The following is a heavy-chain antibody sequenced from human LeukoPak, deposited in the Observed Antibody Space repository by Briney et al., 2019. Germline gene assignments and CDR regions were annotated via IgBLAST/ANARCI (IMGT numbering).Heavy chain of an antibody. J-gene: IGHJ5*02. Sequence: SETLSLTCTVSGGSISSSSYYWGWIRQPPGKGLEWIGSIYYSGSTYYSPSLKSRVTISVDTSKNQFSLKLSSVTAADTAVYYCARDFPCGGDCYLNWFDPWGQGTLVTVSS. V-gene: IGHV4-39*07. CDR3: ARDFPCGGDCYLNWFDP. D-gene: IGHD2-21*02. CDR1: GGSISSSSYY. CDR2: IYYSGST.